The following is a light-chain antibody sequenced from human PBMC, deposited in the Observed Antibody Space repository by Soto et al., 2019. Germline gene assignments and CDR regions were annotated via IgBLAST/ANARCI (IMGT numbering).Light chain of an antibody. J-gene: IGKJ1*01. CDR1: QGISSY. Sequence: AIRMTQSPSSLSASTGDRVTITCRASQGISSYLAWYQQKPGKAPKLLIYAASTLQSGVPSRFSGTGSGTEFTFSITSLQPEDFGTYYCQQCYMGWTFGQGTKVDIK. V-gene: IGKV1-8*01. CDR2: AAS. CDR3: QQCYMGWT.